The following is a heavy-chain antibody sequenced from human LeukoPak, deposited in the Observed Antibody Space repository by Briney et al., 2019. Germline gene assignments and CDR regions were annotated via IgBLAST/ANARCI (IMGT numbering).Heavy chain of an antibody. J-gene: IGHJ4*02. V-gene: IGHV3-64D*06. CDR3: ARSAYSSGSPFDY. D-gene: IGHD6-19*01. Sequence: PGGSLRLSCSASGFTFSTYAMHWVRQAPGKGLEYVSAISSNGGTTYYADSVKGRFTISRDNSKNTLYLQMSSLRAEDTAVYYCARSAYSSGSPFDYWGQGTLVTVSS. CDR2: ISSNGGTT. CDR1: GFTFSTYA.